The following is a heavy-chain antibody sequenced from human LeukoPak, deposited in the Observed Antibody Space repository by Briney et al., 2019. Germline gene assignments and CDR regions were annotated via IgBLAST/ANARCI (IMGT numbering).Heavy chain of an antibody. CDR2: ISSSSSTI. CDR3: ARDGLRGSSSWYGQDAFDI. D-gene: IGHD6-13*01. Sequence: PGGSLRLSCAASGFTFSSYSMNWVRQAPGKGLEWVSYISSSSSTIYYADSVKGRFTISRDNAKNSLYLQMNSLRDEDTAVYYRARDGLRGSSSWYGQDAFDIWGQGTMVTVSS. CDR1: GFTFSSYS. J-gene: IGHJ3*02. V-gene: IGHV3-48*02.